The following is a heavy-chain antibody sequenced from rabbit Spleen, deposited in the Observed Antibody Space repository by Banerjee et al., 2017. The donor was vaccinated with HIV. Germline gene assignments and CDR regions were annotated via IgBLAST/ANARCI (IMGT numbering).Heavy chain of an antibody. J-gene: IGHJ4*01. V-gene: IGHV1S40*01. Sequence: QSLEEYGGDLVKPGASLTLTCKASGVSFSLSSYMCWVRQTKGKGLEWIACIDSGSSGFTYYASWAKGRFTISKTSSTTVTLQMTSLTAADTATYFCARETSGGWGVVLYYFNLWGPGTLVTVS. CDR1: GVSFSLSSY. CDR3: ARETSGGWGVVLYYFNL. CDR2: IDSGSSGFT. D-gene: IGHD4-1*01.